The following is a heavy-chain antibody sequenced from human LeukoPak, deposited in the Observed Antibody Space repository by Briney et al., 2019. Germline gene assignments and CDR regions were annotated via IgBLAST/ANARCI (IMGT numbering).Heavy chain of an antibody. J-gene: IGHJ4*02. D-gene: IGHD6-6*01. V-gene: IGHV4-59*08. Sequence: SETLSLTCTVSGGSISSYYWSWIRQPPGKGLEWIGYIYYSGSTNYNPSLKSRVTISVDTSKNQFSLKLSSVTAADTAVYCCARQGYSSSSPVDYWGQGTLVTVSS. CDR2: IYYSGST. CDR1: GGSISSYY. CDR3: ARQGYSSSSPVDY.